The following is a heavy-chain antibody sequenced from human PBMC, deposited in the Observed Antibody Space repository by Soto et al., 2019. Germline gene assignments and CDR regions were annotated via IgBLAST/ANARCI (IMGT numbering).Heavy chain of an antibody. CDR1: GFPFSTSA. Sequence: EVQLLESGGGLVQPGGSRRLSCAASGFPFSTSAMNRVRQAPGKGLEWVSIISATSDAAYYAESVKGRFTSSRDNSKNTLYLQMNSLRPEDTAMYYCGKYSGSYPVYNGMNVWGQGTTVTVSS. D-gene: IGHD1-26*01. CDR2: ISATSDAA. J-gene: IGHJ6*02. V-gene: IGHV3-23*01. CDR3: GKYSGSYPVYNGMNV.